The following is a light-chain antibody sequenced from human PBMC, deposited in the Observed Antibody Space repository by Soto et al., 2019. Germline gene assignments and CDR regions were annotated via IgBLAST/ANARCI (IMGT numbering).Light chain of an antibody. J-gene: IGKJ4*01. V-gene: IGKV1-5*03. CDR1: ETISSW. Sequence: DIQMTQSPSTLSASIGDKVTITCRATETISSWLAWYQQKPGKAPTLLIYKASSLERGVPSRFSGSGSGTEFTLTISSLQPDDFATYYCQQYNSYPLTFGGGTKVDIK. CDR3: QQYNSYPLT. CDR2: KAS.